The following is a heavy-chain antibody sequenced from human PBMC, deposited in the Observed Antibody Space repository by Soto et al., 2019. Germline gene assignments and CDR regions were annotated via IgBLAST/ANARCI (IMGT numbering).Heavy chain of an antibody. CDR3: ARRSSWYEFHYYGMDV. Sequence: PGESLKISCKGSGYSFTSYWIGCVRQMPGKGLEWMGIIYPGDSDTRYSPSFQGQVTISADKSISTAYLQWSSLKASDTAMYYCARRSSWYEFHYYGMDVWGQGTTVTVSS. CDR1: GYSFTSYW. CDR2: IYPGDSDT. V-gene: IGHV5-51*01. J-gene: IGHJ6*02. D-gene: IGHD6-13*01.